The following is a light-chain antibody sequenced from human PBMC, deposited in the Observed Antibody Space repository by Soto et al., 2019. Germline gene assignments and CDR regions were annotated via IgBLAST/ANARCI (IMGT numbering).Light chain of an antibody. J-gene: IGLJ1*01. CDR2: EVS. Sequence: QSALTQPPSASGSPGQSVTISCTGTSTDVGGYNYISWYQHHPGKGPKLIIYEVSERPSGVPDRFSGSNSGNTASLTVSGLXAEDEADYYCSSYAGSNNRGVFGSGTKVTVL. V-gene: IGLV2-8*01. CDR1: STDVGGYNY. CDR3: SSYAGSNNRGV.